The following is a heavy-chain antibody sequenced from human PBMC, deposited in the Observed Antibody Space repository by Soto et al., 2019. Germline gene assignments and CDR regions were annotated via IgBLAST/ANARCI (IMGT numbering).Heavy chain of an antibody. J-gene: IGHJ4*02. D-gene: IGHD2-15*01. Sequence: GASVKVSCKASGYTFTSYYMHWVRQAPGQGLEWMGIINPSGGSTNYAQKFQGRVTINADESTSTAHMELRSLRSEDTAVYYCARDYGHDCSGGNCYFYFWGQGTLVTVSS. CDR3: ARDYGHDCSGGNCYFYF. CDR2: INPSGGST. CDR1: GYTFTSYY. V-gene: IGHV1-46*01.